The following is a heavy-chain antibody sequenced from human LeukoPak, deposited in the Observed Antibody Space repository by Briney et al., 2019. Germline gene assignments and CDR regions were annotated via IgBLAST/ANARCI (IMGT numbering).Heavy chain of an antibody. CDR3: ARDQWLVGTGFDY. V-gene: IGHV4-61*01. J-gene: IGHJ4*02. CDR1: AYSISSGYY. CDR2: IYDSGST. D-gene: IGHD6-19*01. Sequence: PSETLSLTCTVSAYSISSGYYWSWIRQPPGKGLEWIGYIYDSGSTNYNPSLKSRVTISVDTSKNQFSLQLNSVTPEDTAVYYCARDQWLVGTGFDYWGQGTLVTVSS.